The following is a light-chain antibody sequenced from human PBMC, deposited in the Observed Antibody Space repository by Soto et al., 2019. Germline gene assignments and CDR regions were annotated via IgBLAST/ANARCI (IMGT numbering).Light chain of an antibody. J-gene: IGKJ1*01. Sequence: EIVLTQSPGTLSLSPGERATLSCRASQSVTSNYLAWYQQKPGQAPSLLIYGASARAAGIPDRFSGSGTGTDCALTISGLEPEDFAVYFCQQYASSPWTFGQGTKVEIK. CDR2: GAS. CDR1: QSVTSNY. CDR3: QQYASSPWT. V-gene: IGKV3-20*01.